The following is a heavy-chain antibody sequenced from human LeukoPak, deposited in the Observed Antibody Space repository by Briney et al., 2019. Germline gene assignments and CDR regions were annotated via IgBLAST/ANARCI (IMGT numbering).Heavy chain of an antibody. CDR3: VKGRYGTGWDF. V-gene: IGHV3-64D*06. CDR1: GFSFSTHN. Sequence: PGGSLRLSCSASGFSFSTHNMHWLRQAPGKGLEFVSGITSDGENTDYLDFVKGRFTITRDNSKNTLYLHMTSLRPEDSAVYFCVKGRYGTGWDFWGPGTLVIVSS. CDR2: ITSDGENT. J-gene: IGHJ4*02. D-gene: IGHD3-10*01.